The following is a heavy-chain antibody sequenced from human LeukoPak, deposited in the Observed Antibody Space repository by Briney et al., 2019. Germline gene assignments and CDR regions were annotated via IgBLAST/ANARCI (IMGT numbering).Heavy chain of an antibody. CDR3: AREKEYSGSPAGGDY. Sequence: SETLSLTCTVSGYSISSGYYWGWLRQPPGKGLEWIGSIYHSGSTYYNPSLKSRVTISVDTSKNQFSLKLSSVTAADTAVYYWAREKEYSGSPAGGDYWGQGTLVTVSS. D-gene: IGHD1-26*01. CDR1: GYSISSGYY. CDR2: IYHSGST. J-gene: IGHJ4*02. V-gene: IGHV4-38-2*02.